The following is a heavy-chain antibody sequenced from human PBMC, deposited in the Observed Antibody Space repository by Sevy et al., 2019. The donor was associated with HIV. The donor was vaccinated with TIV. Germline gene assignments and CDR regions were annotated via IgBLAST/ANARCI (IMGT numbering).Heavy chain of an antibody. CDR1: GLSFNTYV. CDR3: AKESLDGYY. V-gene: IGHV3-23*01. CDR2: ISPNGGST. J-gene: IGHJ4*02. Sequence: GGSLRLSCAASGLSFNTYVMSWVRQAPGKGLQWVSTISPNGGSTYYAYSVKGRFTISRDNSRNTVFLQVNSLRAEDTAVYYCAKESLDGYYWGQGTLVTVSS. D-gene: IGHD2-21*01.